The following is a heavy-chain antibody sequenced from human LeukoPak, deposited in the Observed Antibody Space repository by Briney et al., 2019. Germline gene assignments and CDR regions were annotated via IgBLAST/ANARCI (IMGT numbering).Heavy chain of an antibody. CDR3: ARRSRLPLDY. D-gene: IGHD4-11*01. V-gene: IGHV4-34*01. CDR2: ISHSGNV. Sequence: PSETLSLTCAVYGGSFSDYYWNWIRQFPGKGLEWIGEISHSGNVNCNPSLESRVTISMDTSNYQFSLNLSSVTAADTAVYYCARRSRLPLDYWGQGSLVTVSS. CDR1: GGSFSDYY. J-gene: IGHJ4*02.